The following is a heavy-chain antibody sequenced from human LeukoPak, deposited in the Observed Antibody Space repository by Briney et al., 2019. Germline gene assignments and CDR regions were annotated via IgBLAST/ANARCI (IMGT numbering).Heavy chain of an antibody. Sequence: PGGSLRLSCAASGFTFSSYWMGWVRQAPGKGLEWVANIKQDGSEKYYADSMKGRFTISRDNAKNSLYLQMNSVRAEDTAVYYCASVVDDSWSGYYKFWGQGTLVTVSS. V-gene: IGHV3-7*01. J-gene: IGHJ4*02. CDR1: GFTFSSYW. D-gene: IGHD3-3*01. CDR3: ASVVDDSWSGYYKF. CDR2: IKQDGSEK.